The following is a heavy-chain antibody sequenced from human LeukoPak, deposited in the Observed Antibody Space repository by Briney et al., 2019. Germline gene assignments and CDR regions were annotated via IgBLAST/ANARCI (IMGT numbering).Heavy chain of an antibody. CDR3: STVEQF. Sequence: QTGGSLRLSCSASGLTLSGYWMHWVRQIPGKGLVWVSRIDSDGSGTSYADSVKGRFTISRDDVKNMLYLQMNSLRVEDTGLYYCSTVEQFWGQGTLVTVSS. V-gene: IGHV3-74*01. J-gene: IGHJ4*02. CDR2: IDSDGSGT. CDR1: GLTLSGYW. D-gene: IGHD1/OR15-1a*01.